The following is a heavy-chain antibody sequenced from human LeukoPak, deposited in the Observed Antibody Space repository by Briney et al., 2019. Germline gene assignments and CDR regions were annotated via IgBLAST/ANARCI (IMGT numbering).Heavy chain of an antibody. D-gene: IGHD3-22*01. V-gene: IGHV3-11*01. CDR1: GFTFSDYY. CDR2: ISSSGSTI. Sequence: PGGSLRLSCAASGFTFSDYYMSWLRQAPGKGLEWVSYISSSGSTIYYADSVKGRFTISRDNAKNSLYLQMNSLRAEDTAVYYCAREAERYYYDSSGYAYYFDYWGQGTLVTVSS. CDR3: AREAERYYYDSSGYAYYFDY. J-gene: IGHJ4*02.